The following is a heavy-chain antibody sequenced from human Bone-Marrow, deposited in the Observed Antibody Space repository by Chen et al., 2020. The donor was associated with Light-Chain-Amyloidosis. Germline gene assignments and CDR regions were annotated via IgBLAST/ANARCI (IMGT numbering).Heavy chain of an antibody. Sequence: QVQLVQSGAEVKKPGSSVRVSCRASGGTFSSYTINWVRQAPGQGVEWMGGLIPTLDYAIYEQKFQGRVTITAHKSTSTAYIELSGLRAEDTASYYCARAGTSISSYYCYMDVWGNGTTVTVSS. J-gene: IGHJ6*03. V-gene: IGHV1-69*08. CDR1: GGTFSSYT. CDR3: ARAGTSISSYYCYMDV. D-gene: IGHD2-2*01. CDR2: LIPTLDYA.